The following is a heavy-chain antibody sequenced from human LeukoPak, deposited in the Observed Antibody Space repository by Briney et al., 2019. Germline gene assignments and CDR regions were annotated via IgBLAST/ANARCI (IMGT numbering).Heavy chain of an antibody. CDR2: INHSGST. J-gene: IGHJ4*02. CDR1: GGSFSGYY. Sequence: SETLSLTCAVYGGSFSGYYWSWIRQPPGKGLEWIGEINHSGSTNYNPSLKSRVTISVDTSKNQFSLKLSSVTAADTAVYYCARVGYYYDSSGKEVDYWGQGTLVTVSS. D-gene: IGHD3-22*01. CDR3: ARVGYYYDSSGKEVDY. V-gene: IGHV4-34*01.